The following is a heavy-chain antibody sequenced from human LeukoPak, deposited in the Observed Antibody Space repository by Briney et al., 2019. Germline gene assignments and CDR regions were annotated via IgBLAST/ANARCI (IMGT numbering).Heavy chain of an antibody. CDR2: ISSSSSTI. J-gene: IGHJ4*02. CDR3: ARAPWIAAAGTDY. V-gene: IGHV3-48*01. D-gene: IGHD6-13*01. CDR1: GFTFSSYS. Sequence: PGGSLRLSCAASGFTFSSYSMNWVRQAPGKGLEGVSYISSSSSTIYYADSVKGRFTISRDNSKNTLYLQMNSLRAEDTAVYYCARAPWIAAAGTDYWGQGTLVTVSS.